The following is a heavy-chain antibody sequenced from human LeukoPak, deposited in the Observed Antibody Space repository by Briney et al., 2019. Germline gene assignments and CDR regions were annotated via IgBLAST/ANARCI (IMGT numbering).Heavy chain of an antibody. CDR1: GFTVSSNY. CDR2: ISSSSSYM. V-gene: IGHV3-21*01. J-gene: IGHJ2*01. Sequence: GGSLRLSCAASGFTVSSNYMSWVRQAPGKGLEWVSSISSSSSYMFYADSVKGRFTIPRDNAKNSLYLQMNSLRAEDTAVYYCATDRLGSYWYFDIWGRGTLVTVSS. D-gene: IGHD3-9*01. CDR3: ATDRLGSYWYFDI.